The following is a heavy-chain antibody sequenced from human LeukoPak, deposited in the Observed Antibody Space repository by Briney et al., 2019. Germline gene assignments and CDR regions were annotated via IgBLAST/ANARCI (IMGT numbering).Heavy chain of an antibody. CDR3: ARAPGSDVLRYFDWFPLGFDY. J-gene: IGHJ4*02. CDR2: IYTSGST. Sequence: PSETLSLTCTVSGGSISSYYWSWIRQPAGKGREWIGRIYTSGSTNYNPSLKSRVTISVDTSKNQFSLKLSSVTAADTAVYYCARAPGSDVLRYFDWFPLGFDYWGQGTLVTVSS. D-gene: IGHD3-9*01. CDR1: GGSISSYY. V-gene: IGHV4-4*07.